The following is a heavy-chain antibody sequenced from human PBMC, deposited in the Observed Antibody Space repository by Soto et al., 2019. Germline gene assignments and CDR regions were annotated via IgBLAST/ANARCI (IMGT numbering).Heavy chain of an antibody. CDR1: GYSFTSYW. CDR2: IYPGDSDT. J-gene: IGHJ6*02. Sequence: GESLKISLKGSGYSFTSYWIGWVRQMPGKGLEWMGIIYPGDSDTRSGPCFQGQVTISADKSISTAYLQWSSLKAADTAMYYCARSPGIGVAGTHYYYYGMDVWGQGTTVTVSS. CDR3: ARSPGIGVAGTHYYYYGMDV. V-gene: IGHV5-51*01. D-gene: IGHD6-19*01.